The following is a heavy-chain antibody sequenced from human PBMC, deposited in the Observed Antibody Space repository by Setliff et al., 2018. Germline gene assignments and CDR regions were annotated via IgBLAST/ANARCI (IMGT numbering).Heavy chain of an antibody. CDR3: AIVGVTIFGVVDDAFDI. D-gene: IGHD3-3*01. V-gene: IGHV7-4-1*02. CDR1: GYTFTSYA. J-gene: IGHJ3*02. CDR2: INTNTGNP. Sequence: ASVKVSCKASGYTFTSYAMNWVRQAPGRGLEWMGWINTNTGNPTYAQGFTGRFVFSLDTSVSTAYLQISSLKAEDTAVYYCAIVGVTIFGVVDDAFDIWGQGTMVTVS.